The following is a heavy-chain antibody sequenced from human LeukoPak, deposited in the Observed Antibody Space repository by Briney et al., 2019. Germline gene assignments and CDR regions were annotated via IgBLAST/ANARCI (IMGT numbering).Heavy chain of an antibody. CDR3: ATSRELRYFDWLPLPFDY. V-gene: IGHV3-23*01. J-gene: IGHJ4*02. D-gene: IGHD3-9*01. CDR1: GFTFSSYA. CDR2: ISGSGGST. Sequence: GGSLRLSCAASGFTFSSYAMSWVRQAPGKGLEWVSVISGSGGSTYYADSVKGRFTISRDNSKNTLYLQMNSLRAEDTAVYYCATSRELRYFDWLPLPFDYWGQGTLVTVSS.